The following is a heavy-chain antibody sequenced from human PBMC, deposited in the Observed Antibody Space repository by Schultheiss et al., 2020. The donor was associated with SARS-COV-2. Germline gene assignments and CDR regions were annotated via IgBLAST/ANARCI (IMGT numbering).Heavy chain of an antibody. V-gene: IGHV3-66*01. Sequence: GESLKISCAASGFTVSDTSMSWVRQAPGKGLEWVSLLYSGGSTYYADSVKGRFTISRDNSKNTLYLQMNSLRAEDTAVYYCAKAPSIGWDWFDPWGQGTLVTVSS. CDR1: GFTVSDTS. CDR3: AKAPSIGWDWFDP. J-gene: IGHJ5*02. CDR2: LYSGGST. D-gene: IGHD6-19*01.